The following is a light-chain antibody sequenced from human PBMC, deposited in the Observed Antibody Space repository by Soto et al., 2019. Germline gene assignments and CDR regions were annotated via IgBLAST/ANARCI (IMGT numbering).Light chain of an antibody. CDR2: DAS. J-gene: IGKJ2*01. CDR3: QQFHSLPPL. CDR1: QDISQY. Sequence: DIPMTQSPSSLSAFVGDRVTITCQASQDISQYLNWYQQKPGKAPKLLIYDASTLETGVPSRFSGSGSGTDFTITISGLQPEDIATYYCQQFHSLPPLFGQGTRLEIK. V-gene: IGKV1-33*01.